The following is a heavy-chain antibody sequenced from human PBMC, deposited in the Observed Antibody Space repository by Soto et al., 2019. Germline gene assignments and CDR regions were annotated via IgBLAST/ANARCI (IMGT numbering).Heavy chain of an antibody. Sequence: PGGSLRLSCAASGFTFSTYAMTWVRQAPGKGLEWVAIISYDGSNKYYADSVKGRFTISRDNSKNTLYLQMNSLRAEDTAVYYCAKDRSLAYWGQGTLVTVSS. CDR3: AKDRSLAY. CDR2: ISYDGSNK. J-gene: IGHJ4*02. V-gene: IGHV3-30*18. CDR1: GFTFSTYA.